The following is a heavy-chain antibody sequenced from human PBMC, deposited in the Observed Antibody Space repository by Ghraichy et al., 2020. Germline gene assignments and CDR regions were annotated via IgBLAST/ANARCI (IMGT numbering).Heavy chain of an antibody. D-gene: IGHD6-19*01. CDR2: ISSSSSYI. Sequence: GGSLRLSCAASGFTFSSYSMNWVRQAPGKGLEWVSSISSSSSYIYYADSVKGRFTISRDNAKNSLYLQMNSLRAEDTAVYYCARDPSQIAVAVYYYFDYWGQGTLVTVSS. CDR3: ARDPSQIAVAVYYYFDY. CDR1: GFTFSSYS. V-gene: IGHV3-21*01. J-gene: IGHJ4*02.